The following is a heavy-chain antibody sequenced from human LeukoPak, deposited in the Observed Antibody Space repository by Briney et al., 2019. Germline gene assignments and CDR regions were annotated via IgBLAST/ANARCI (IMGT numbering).Heavy chain of an antibody. D-gene: IGHD1-26*01. J-gene: IGHJ3*02. CDR2: ISGGGGNT. V-gene: IGHV3-23*01. CDR3: RKNRYSGSLSPFDI. Sequence: AGGSLRLSCAATGFTSVNYAMSWVRQAPGKGLEWVSAISGGGGNTYYADSVKGRFTISRDNSKNTLYLQMNSLRAEDTAVYYCRKNRYSGSLSPFDIWGQGTMVTVSS. CDR1: GFTSVNYA.